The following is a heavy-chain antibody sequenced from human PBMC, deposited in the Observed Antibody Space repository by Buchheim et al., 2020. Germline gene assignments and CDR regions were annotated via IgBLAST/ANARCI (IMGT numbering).Heavy chain of an antibody. D-gene: IGHD3-22*01. J-gene: IGHJ6*03. V-gene: IGHV3-48*01. CDR2: LSSSSSTI. Sequence: EVQLVESGGGLVQPRGSLRLSCAASGFTFSSYSMNWVRQAPGKGLEWVSYLSSSSSTIYYADSVKGRFTISRDNAKNSLYLPMNSLRAEDTAVYYCARFSSGYYYVDYYYMDVWGKGTT. CDR1: GFTFSSYS. CDR3: ARFSSGYYYVDYYYMDV.